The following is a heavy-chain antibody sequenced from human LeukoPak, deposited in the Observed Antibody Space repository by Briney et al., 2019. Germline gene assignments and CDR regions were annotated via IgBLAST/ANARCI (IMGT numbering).Heavy chain of an antibody. CDR2: INHSGST. V-gene: IGHV4-34*01. D-gene: IGHD3-10*01. CDR3: ASGSGSYRHYFDY. Sequence: SETLSLTCAVYGGSFSGYYWSWIRQPPGKGLEWIGEINHSGSTNYNPSLKSRVTISVDTSKNQFSLKLSSVTAADTAVYYCASGSGSYRHYFDYWGQGTPVTVSS. J-gene: IGHJ4*02. CDR1: GGSFSGYY.